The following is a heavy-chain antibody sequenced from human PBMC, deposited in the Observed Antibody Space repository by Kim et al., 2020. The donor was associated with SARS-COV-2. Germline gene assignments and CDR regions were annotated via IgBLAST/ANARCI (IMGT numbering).Heavy chain of an antibody. D-gene: IGHD3-16*01. J-gene: IGHJ6*02. Sequence: GGSLRLSCAASGFTFSSYAMSWVRQAPGKGLEWVSAISGSGGSTYYADSVKGRFTISSDNSKNTLYPQMNSLRAEDTAVYYCAPPPFPFPGGAGYYYYGRDVWGQGTPVTVSS. CDR2: ISGSGGST. CDR3: APPPFPFPGGAGYYYYGRDV. V-gene: IGHV3-23*01. CDR1: GFTFSSYA.